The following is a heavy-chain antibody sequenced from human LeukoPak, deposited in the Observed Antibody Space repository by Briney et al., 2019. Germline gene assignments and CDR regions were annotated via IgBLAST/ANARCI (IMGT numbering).Heavy chain of an antibody. Sequence: GGSLRLSCAASGFTFSSYWMSWVRQAPGKGLEWVANIKQDGSDKYYVDSVKGRFTISRDNAENSLYLQMNSLRAEDTAVYYCARGRYCSGGGCYYFDYWGQGTLVTVSS. D-gene: IGHD2-15*01. CDR1: GFTFSSYW. J-gene: IGHJ4*02. V-gene: IGHV3-7*04. CDR3: ARGRYCSGGGCYYFDY. CDR2: IKQDGSDK.